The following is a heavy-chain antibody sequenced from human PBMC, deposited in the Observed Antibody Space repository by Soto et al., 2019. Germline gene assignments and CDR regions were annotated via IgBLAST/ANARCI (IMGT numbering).Heavy chain of an antibody. CDR1: GGSFSGYY. V-gene: IGHV4-34*01. Sequence: PSETLSLTCAVYGGSFSGYYWSWIRQPPGKGLEWIGEINHSGSTNYNPSLKSRVTISVDTSKNQFSLKLSSVTAADTAVYYCARVEPLVRGLRWFDPWGQGTLVTVSS. D-gene: IGHD3-10*01. CDR3: ARVEPLVRGLRWFDP. J-gene: IGHJ5*02. CDR2: INHSGST.